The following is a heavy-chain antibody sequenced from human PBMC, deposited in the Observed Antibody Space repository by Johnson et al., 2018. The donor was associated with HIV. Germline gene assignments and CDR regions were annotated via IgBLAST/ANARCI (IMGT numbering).Heavy chain of an antibody. V-gene: IGHV3-9*01. CDR1: GFTFDDYA. CDR2: ISWNGGST. CDR3: AREAVTLRGWGHVFDI. D-gene: IGHD3-16*01. J-gene: IGHJ3*02. Sequence: VQLVESGGGLVQPGRSLRLSCAASGFTFDDYAMHWVRQAPGKGLEWVSGISWNGGSTGYADSVKGRFTISRDNAKNSLYLQMNSLRAEDTAVYYGAREAVTLRGWGHVFDIWGQGTMVTVSS.